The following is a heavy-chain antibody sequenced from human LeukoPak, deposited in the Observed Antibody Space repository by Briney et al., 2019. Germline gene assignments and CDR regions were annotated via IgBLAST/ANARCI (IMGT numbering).Heavy chain of an antibody. J-gene: IGHJ4*02. CDR3: PKGNGYSYGRYYFDY. Sequence: GGSLRLSCAASGFTFSSYAMGWVRQAPGKGLEWVSAITASGGNTYYADSVKGRFTISRDNSKNTLYLQVNSLRAEDTAVYYCPKGNGYSYGRYYFDYWGQGTLVTVSS. CDR1: GFTFSSYA. D-gene: IGHD5-18*01. CDR2: ITASGGNT. V-gene: IGHV3-23*01.